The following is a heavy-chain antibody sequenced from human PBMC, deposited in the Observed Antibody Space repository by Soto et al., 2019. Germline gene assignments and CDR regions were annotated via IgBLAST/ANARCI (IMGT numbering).Heavy chain of an antibody. V-gene: IGHV1-69*02. CDR1: GGTFSSNS. CDR3: ARADYTKFDYDSSGNHIDY. CDR2: IIPILNIA. J-gene: IGHJ4*02. Sequence: QVQLMQSGAEVKKPGSSVKVSCKASGGTFSSNSITWVRQAPGQGLEWMGRIIPILNIAHYAQKFQDRVTITADEATTTAYMELRSLRSADTAVYYCARADYTKFDYDSSGNHIDYWGQGTLVTVSS. D-gene: IGHD3-22*01.